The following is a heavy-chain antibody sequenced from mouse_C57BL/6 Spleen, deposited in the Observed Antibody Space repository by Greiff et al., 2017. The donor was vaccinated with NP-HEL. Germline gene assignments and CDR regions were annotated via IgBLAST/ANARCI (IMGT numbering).Heavy chain of an antibody. CDR1: GYTFTSYW. CDR2: IHPNSGST. V-gene: IGHV1-64*01. CDR3: ARYDYGSSLDY. D-gene: IGHD1-1*01. Sequence: VQLQQSGAELVKPGASVKLSCKASGYTFTSYWMHWVKQRPGQGLEWIGMIHPNSGSTNYNEKFKGKATLTVDKSSSTAYMQLSSLTSEDSAVYYCARYDYGSSLDYWGQGTTLTVSS. J-gene: IGHJ2*01.